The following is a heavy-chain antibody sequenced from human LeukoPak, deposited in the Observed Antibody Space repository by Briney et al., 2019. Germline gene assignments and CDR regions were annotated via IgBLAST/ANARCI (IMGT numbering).Heavy chain of an antibody. CDR1: GFTVSSNY. CDR3: ARGIVVPAAMQYYFDY. Sequence: GGSLRLSCAASGFTVSSNYMSWVRQAPGKGLEWVSVIYSGGSTYYADSVKGRFTISRDNSKNTLYLQMNSLRAEDTAVYYCARGIVVPAAMQYYFDYWGQGTLVTVFS. CDR2: IYSGGST. D-gene: IGHD2-2*01. V-gene: IGHV3-53*01. J-gene: IGHJ4*02.